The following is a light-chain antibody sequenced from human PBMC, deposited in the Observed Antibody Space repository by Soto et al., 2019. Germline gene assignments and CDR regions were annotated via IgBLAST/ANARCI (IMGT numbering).Light chain of an antibody. CDR2: DVS. CDR3: CSYAGSYTHYV. V-gene: IGLV2-11*01. J-gene: IGLJ1*01. Sequence: QSVLTQPRSVSGSPGQSVTISCTGTSSDVGGYEYVSWYQQHPGKAPKLMIYDVSKRPSGVPDRFSGSKSGNTASLTISGLQAEDEADYYCCSYAGSYTHYVFATWTKLTVL. CDR1: SSDVGGYEY.